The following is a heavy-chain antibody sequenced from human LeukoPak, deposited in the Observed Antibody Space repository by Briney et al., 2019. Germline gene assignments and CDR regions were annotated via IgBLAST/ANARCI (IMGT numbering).Heavy chain of an antibody. J-gene: IGHJ5*01. CDR2: IDLNGKNI. CDR3: ARDRGLGLPNWFDS. CDR1: GSPFSSYS. Sequence: GRCLRLSCAGAGSPFSSYSTSCVRHPPGEGLEWVSPIDLNGKNINYASSVKARFTISRDNAKSSLFLQVDSLRVEDTAIYYGARDRGLGLPNWFDSWGQGTLVTVSS. D-gene: IGHD2-15*01. V-gene: IGHV3-21*01.